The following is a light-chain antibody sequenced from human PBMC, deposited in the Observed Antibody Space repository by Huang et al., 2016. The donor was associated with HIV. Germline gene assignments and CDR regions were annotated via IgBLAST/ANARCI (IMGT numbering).Light chain of an antibody. CDR1: QSVATN. Sequence: EIIMTQSPATLSLSPGEGASLSCRANQSVATNLAWYLHSPGQSPRILIFDASTRATGLPGRFSGSGSGTQFTLTVSGLQSEDFAVYYCQQYHNWPYTFGQGTKLEI. CDR2: DAS. J-gene: IGKJ2*01. V-gene: IGKV3-15*01. CDR3: QQYHNWPYT.